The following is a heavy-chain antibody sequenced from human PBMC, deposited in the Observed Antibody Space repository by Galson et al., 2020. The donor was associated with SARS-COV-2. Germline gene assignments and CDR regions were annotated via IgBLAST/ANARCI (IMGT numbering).Heavy chain of an antibody. V-gene: IGHV3-23*01. CDR3: AKGRAVQVAGYWFDY. CDR1: GFSLTTYA. J-gene: IGHJ4*02. D-gene: IGHD2-8*02. Sequence: TGGSLRLSCAASGFSLTTYAMNWVRRAPGKGLEWVSAISGTGGSTDYADSVKGRFTISRDISKNTLYLQMNTLRAEDTAVYYCAKGRAVQVAGYWFDYWGQGTLVSVSS. CDR2: ISGTGGST.